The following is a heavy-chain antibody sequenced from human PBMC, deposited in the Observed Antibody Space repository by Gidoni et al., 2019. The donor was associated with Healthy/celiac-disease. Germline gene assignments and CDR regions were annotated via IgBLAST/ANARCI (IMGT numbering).Heavy chain of an antibody. CDR1: GFSFSSYA. CDR2: ISGSGGST. D-gene: IGHD6-13*01. Sequence: EVQLLVSGGGLVQPGGSLGLSCAASGFSFSSYALSWVRQAPGKGLEWVSAISGSGGSTYYADSVKGRFTISRDNSKNTLYLQMNSLRAEDTAVYYCAKAAVRSSSWSNWYFDLWGRGTLVTVSS. CDR3: AKAAVRSSSWSNWYFDL. V-gene: IGHV3-23*01. J-gene: IGHJ2*01.